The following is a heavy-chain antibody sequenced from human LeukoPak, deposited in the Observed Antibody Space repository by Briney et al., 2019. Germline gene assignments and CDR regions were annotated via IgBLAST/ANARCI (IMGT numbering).Heavy chain of an antibody. CDR1: GYSISSGNY. Sequence: SETLSLTCTVSGYSISSGNYWGWIRQPPGKGLEWIGSIYHSGSTYYNPSLKSRVTISVDTSKNRFFLKLSSVTAADTAIYYCARDGYSSAGGWFDPWGQGTRVTVSS. CDR3: ARDGYSSAGGWFDP. J-gene: IGHJ5*02. CDR2: IYHSGST. D-gene: IGHD3-22*01. V-gene: IGHV4-38-2*02.